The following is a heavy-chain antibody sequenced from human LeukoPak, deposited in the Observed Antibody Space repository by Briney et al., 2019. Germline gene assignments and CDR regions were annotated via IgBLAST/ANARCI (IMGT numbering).Heavy chain of an antibody. CDR3: ARQSLSACCVWYFDR. CDR2: IYNSGST. J-gene: IGHJ2*01. V-gene: IGHV4-59*08. CDR1: GGSISSYY. Sequence: SETLSLTCTVSGGSISSYYWSWIRQPPGKGLEWIGYIYNSGSTTYNPSLKSRVTISVDTSKNQFSLKLSSVTAADTAVYYCARQSLSACCVWYFDRWGRGTLVTVCS. D-gene: IGHD6-6*01.